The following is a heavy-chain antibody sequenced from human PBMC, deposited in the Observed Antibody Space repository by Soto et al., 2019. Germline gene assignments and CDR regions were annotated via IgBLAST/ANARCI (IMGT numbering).Heavy chain of an antibody. V-gene: IGHV3-74*01. CDR3: ARVSGYDFWSGYDYFDY. CDR2: INSDGSST. Sequence: GSLRLSCAASGFTFSSYWMHWVRQAPGKGLVWVSRINSDGSSTSYADSVKGRFTISRDNAKNTLYLQMNSLRAEDTAVYYCARVSGYDFWSGYDYFDYWGQGTLVTISS. D-gene: IGHD3-3*01. CDR1: GFTFSSYW. J-gene: IGHJ4*02.